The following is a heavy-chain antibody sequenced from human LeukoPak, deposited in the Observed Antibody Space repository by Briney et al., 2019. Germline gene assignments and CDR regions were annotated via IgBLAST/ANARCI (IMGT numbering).Heavy chain of an antibody. CDR1: GITYSSYS. Sequence: PGGSLRLSCAVSGITYSSYSMNWVRQAPGKGLEWVSSISSSSSYIYYADSVKGRFTISRDNAKNTLYLQINSLRAEDTAVYYCAKDLERHIVVVTASAVDYWGQGTLVTVSS. J-gene: IGHJ4*02. CDR2: ISSSSSYI. V-gene: IGHV3-21*01. CDR3: AKDLERHIVVVTASAVDY. D-gene: IGHD2-21*02.